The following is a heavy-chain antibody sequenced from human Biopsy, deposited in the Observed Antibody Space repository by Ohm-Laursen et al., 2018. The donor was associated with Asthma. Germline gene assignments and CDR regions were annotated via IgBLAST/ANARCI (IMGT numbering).Heavy chain of an antibody. CDR1: GFVFSQCG. V-gene: IGHV3-30*03. Sequence: SLRLSCSASGFVFSQCGMHWVRQGPGKGLEWVALISSDGHNKYYKDSVKGRFTISRDNSKLRLYLEINSLRVEDSAVYYCARESGQDSGGTGAFDRWGQGIMVAVPS. CDR3: ARESGQDSGGTGAFDR. J-gene: IGHJ3*02. D-gene: IGHD4-23*01. CDR2: ISSDGHNK.